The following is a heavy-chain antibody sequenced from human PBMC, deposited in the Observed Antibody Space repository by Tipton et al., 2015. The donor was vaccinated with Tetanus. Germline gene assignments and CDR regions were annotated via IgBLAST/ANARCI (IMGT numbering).Heavy chain of an antibody. CDR1: GGSISAYY. CDR3: ARHPQTSNNLDY. V-gene: IGHV4-59*08. Sequence: TLSLTCTVSGGSISAYYWSWIRQPPGKGLEWIGYIYFNGSTKYNPSLKSRVTMSVDTSKNQFSLRLSSVTAADTAVYYCARHPQTSNNLDYWSQGTLVTVSS. D-gene: IGHD5-24*01. CDR2: IYFNGST. J-gene: IGHJ4*02.